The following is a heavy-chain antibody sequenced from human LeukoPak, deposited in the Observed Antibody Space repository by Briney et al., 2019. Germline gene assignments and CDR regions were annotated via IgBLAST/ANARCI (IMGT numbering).Heavy chain of an antibody. D-gene: IGHD6-19*01. V-gene: IGHV3-30-3*01. Sequence: GGSLRLSCAASGFTFSSYAMHWVRQAPGKGLEWVAVTSYAGNNKYYADSVKGRFTISRDNSKNTLYLQMNSLRAEDTAVYYCALHGSGWYSTGRRRLDYWGQGTLVTVSS. CDR3: ALHGSGWYSTGRRRLDY. CDR1: GFTFSSYA. J-gene: IGHJ4*02. CDR2: TSYAGNNK.